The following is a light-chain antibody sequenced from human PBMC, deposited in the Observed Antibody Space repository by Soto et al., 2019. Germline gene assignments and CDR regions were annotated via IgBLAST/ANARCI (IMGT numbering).Light chain of an antibody. CDR1: PSVSSSY. CDR2: GAS. J-gene: IGKJ1*01. V-gene: IGKV3-20*01. Sequence: EIVLTQSPGTLSLSPGERATLSCRASPSVSSSYLAWYQQKPGQAPRLLIYGASSRATGIPDRFSGSGSGTDFTLTISRLEPEDFAVDYWQQYGSSPLTFGQGTKVEIK. CDR3: QQYGSSPLT.